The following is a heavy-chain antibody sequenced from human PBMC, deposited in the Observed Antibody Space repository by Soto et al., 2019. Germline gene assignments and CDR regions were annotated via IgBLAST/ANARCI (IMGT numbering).Heavy chain of an antibody. V-gene: IGHV4-30-4*01. D-gene: IGHD3-22*01. J-gene: IGHJ2*01. CDR2: IYYSGST. Sequence: SETLSLTCTVSGGSISSGDYYWSWIRQPPGKGLEWIGYIYYSGSTYYNPSLKSRVTISVDTSKNQFSLKLSSVTAADTAVYYCARDSSGSVLGFDLWGRGTLVT. CDR1: GGSISSGDYY. CDR3: ARDSSGSVLGFDL.